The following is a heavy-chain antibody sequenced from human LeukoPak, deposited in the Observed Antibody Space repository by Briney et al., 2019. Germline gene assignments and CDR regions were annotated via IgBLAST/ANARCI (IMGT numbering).Heavy chain of an antibody. V-gene: IGHV3-74*01. D-gene: IGHD7-27*01. CDR2: INFDGTST. CDR1: GFTFSTSW. Sequence: GGSLRLSCAASGFTFSTSWMHWVRQAPGKGLMWLSRINFDGTSTSYAASVKGRFTFSRDNARSTVYLQLDSLRAEDTATYYCVRDQITNWSFDSRGQGVLVTVAP. CDR3: VRDQITNWSFDS. J-gene: IGHJ4*02.